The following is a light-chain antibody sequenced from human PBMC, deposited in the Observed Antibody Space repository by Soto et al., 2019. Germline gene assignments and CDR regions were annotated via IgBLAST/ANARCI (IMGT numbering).Light chain of an antibody. V-gene: IGKV3-15*01. CDR2: GAS. Sequence: EIVMTQSPATLSVSPGERATLSCRASQSVSSNLAWYQQKPGQAPRRLIYGASTRATGIPARFSGSGSGTEFTLTISSPQSEDFAVYYCQQYNNWPSLTFGGGTKVEIK. J-gene: IGKJ4*01. CDR1: QSVSSN. CDR3: QQYNNWPSLT.